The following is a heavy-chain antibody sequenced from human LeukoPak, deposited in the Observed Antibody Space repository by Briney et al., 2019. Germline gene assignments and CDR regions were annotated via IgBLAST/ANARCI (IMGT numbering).Heavy chain of an antibody. CDR1: GGSINNYY. Sequence: SETLSLTCTVSGGSINNYYLSWIRQPPGKGLEWIGYIYYSGSTNYNPSLKSRVTISVDTSKNQFSLKLTSVTDADTAVYYCARGSGWFFHWGQGTMVTVSS. J-gene: IGHJ4*02. V-gene: IGHV4-59*08. D-gene: IGHD6-19*01. CDR3: ARGSGWFFH. CDR2: IYYSGST.